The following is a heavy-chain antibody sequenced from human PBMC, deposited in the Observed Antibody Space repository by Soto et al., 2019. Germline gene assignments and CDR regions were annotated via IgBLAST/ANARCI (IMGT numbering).Heavy chain of an antibody. CDR1: WFNFSNYV. D-gene: IGHD3-22*01. V-gene: IGHV3-23*01. Sequence: GRPHRLPSASSWFNFSNYVMSWVRQAPGKGLEWVSAISGSGGSTYYGDSVKGRFTISRDNSKNTLYLQMNSLRAEDTAVYYCAKVRADYYDSSGPIDYWGQGTLVTVSS. J-gene: IGHJ4*02. CDR3: AKVRADYYDSSGPIDY. CDR2: ISGSGGST.